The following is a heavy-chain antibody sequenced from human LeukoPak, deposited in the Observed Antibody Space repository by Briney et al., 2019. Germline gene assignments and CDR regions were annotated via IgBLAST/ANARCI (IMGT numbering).Heavy chain of an antibody. CDR1: GVSFSSYY. CDR2: INHSGST. D-gene: IGHD2-21*02. Sequence: SETLSLTCGVYGVSFSSYYWSWIRQSPGKGLEWIGEINHSGSTNYNPSLKSRVTISVDTSKNQFSLKLSSVTAADTAVYYCARAYCGGDCYRIDYWGQGTLVTVSS. CDR3: ARAYCGGDCYRIDY. V-gene: IGHV4-34*01. J-gene: IGHJ4*02.